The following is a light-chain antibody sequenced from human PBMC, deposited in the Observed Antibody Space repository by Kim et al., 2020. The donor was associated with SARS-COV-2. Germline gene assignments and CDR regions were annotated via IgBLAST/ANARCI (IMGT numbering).Light chain of an antibody. CDR3: QHYGTSPLT. CDR1: QSVSSNY. CDR2: GAS. V-gene: IGKV3-20*01. J-gene: IGKJ4*01. Sequence: GDRATVSCRASQSVSSNYLAWYQQKPGQAPRLLIYGASSRATGIPDRFSGSGSETDFILTISRLDPEDFAVYYCQHYGTSPLTFGGGTKVDIK.